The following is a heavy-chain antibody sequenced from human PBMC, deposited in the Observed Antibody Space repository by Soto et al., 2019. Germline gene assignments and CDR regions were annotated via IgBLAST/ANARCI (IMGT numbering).Heavy chain of an antibody. D-gene: IGHD5-18*01. Sequence: LSLTCIFSCCSHSIYYCSWIRQPPGQGLEWIGYIYYSGSTNYNPSLTSRVPISVDTSKNQFSLKLISVTAADTAVYYCARDVRYSYEGVGNWFDPWGQGTLVTVSS. J-gene: IGHJ5*02. CDR1: CCSHSIYY. CDR2: IYYSGST. CDR3: ARDVRYSYEGVGNWFDP. V-gene: IGHV4-59*01.